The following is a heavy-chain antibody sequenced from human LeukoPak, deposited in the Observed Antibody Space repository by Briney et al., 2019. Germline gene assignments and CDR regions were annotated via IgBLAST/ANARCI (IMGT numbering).Heavy chain of an antibody. V-gene: IGHV4-39*07. CDR2: IYYSGST. J-gene: IGHJ4*02. Sequence: PSETLSLTCTVSGGSIRSSTYYWGWIRQPPGKGLEWIGSIYYSGSTYYNPSLESRVTVSLDKSKNQLSLNLTSVTAADTAVYYCSRENGAFSPFGYWGQGTLVTVLS. CDR3: SRENGAFSPFGY. CDR1: GGSIRSSTYY. D-gene: IGHD2-8*01.